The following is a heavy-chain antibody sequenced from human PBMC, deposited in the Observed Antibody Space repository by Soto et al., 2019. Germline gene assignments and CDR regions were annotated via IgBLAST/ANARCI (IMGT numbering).Heavy chain of an antibody. CDR1: GFTFSSYA. V-gene: IGHV3-30-3*01. CDR2: ISYDGSNK. Sequence: AGGSLRLSCAASGFTFSSYAMHWVRQAPGKGLEWVAVISYDGSNKYYADSVKGRFTISRDNSKNTLYLQMNSLRAEDTAVYYCARDNWEYSSWSGAFSWFVPLRHGTLVTVS. J-gene: IGHJ5*02. CDR3: ARDNWEYSSWSGAFSWFVP. D-gene: IGHD6-6*01.